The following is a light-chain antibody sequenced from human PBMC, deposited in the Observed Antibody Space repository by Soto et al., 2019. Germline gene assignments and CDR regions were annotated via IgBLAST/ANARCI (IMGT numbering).Light chain of an antibody. Sequence: EIVLTQSPATLSLSPGERAALSCRASQGVGRFLAWYQQKPGQAPRLLIYDASNRATGIPARFSGSGSGTDFTLAINNLEPEDFALYYCQQRSGWPLTFGGGTKVEIK. V-gene: IGKV3-11*01. CDR3: QQRSGWPLT. CDR2: DAS. CDR1: QGVGRF. J-gene: IGKJ4*01.